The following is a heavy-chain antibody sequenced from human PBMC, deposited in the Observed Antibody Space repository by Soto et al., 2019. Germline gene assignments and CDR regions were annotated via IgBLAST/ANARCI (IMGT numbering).Heavy chain of an antibody. J-gene: IGHJ4*02. CDR3: AREGKYYYDSSGYPPHY. CDR2: ISAYNGNT. V-gene: IGHV1-18*04. CDR1: GYTLTSYG. D-gene: IGHD3-22*01. Sequence: ASVKVSCKASGYTLTSYGISWVRQAPGQGLEWMGWISAYNGNTNYAQKLQGRVTMTTDTSTSTAYMGLRSLRSDDTAVYYCAREGKYYYDSSGYPPHYWGQGTLVTVSS.